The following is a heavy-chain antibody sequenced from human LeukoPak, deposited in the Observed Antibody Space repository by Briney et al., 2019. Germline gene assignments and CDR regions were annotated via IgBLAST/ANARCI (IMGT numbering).Heavy chain of an antibody. D-gene: IGHD2-21*01. CDR3: ARHKFAGARLRVGYFDP. Sequence: PSGTLSLTCSVSGGSISFSNSYWGWIRQPPGKGLEWIGSIYYSGSDYYSPSLKSLATLSVDTSANQFSLRLTSLTAADTAVYYCARHKFAGARLRVGYFDPWGQGTLVTVSS. CDR2: IYYSGSD. V-gene: IGHV4-39*07. CDR1: GGSISFSNSY. J-gene: IGHJ5*02.